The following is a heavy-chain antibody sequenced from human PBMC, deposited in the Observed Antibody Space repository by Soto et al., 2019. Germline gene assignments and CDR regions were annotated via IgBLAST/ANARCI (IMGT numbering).Heavy chain of an antibody. V-gene: IGHV3-23*01. J-gene: IGHJ6*02. CDR2: IDTSGTYT. Sequence: EVQVLESGGDLVQPGGSLRLSCAASGFTFSSHVMSWVRQAPGKGLEWVSTIDTSGTYTYYADSVKGRFTISRDNPKNTLYLQMNSLRAEDTAVYYCARDGFWYQLLYGGPTTYYGMDVWGQGTTVTVSS. CDR1: GFTFSSHV. D-gene: IGHD2-2*02. CDR3: ARDGFWYQLLYGGPTTYYGMDV.